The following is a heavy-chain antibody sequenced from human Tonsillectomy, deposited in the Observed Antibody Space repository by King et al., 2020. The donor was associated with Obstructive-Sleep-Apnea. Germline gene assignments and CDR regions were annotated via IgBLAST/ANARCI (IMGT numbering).Heavy chain of an antibody. Sequence: VQLQQWGAGLLKPSETLSLTCAVYGGSFSDYYWSWIRQPPGKGLEWIGEINHSGSTNYNPSLKSRVTISVGMSKNQFSLKLTSVTAADTAVYYCARGSGAADVNWFDPWGQGALVTVSS. CDR2: INHSGST. CDR1: GGSFSDYY. D-gene: IGHD6-13*01. V-gene: IGHV4-34*01. CDR3: ARGSGAADVNWFDP. J-gene: IGHJ5*02.